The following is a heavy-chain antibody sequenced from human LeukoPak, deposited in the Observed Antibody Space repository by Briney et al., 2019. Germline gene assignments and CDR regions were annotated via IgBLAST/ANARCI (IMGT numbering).Heavy chain of an antibody. CDR1: GFTFSSYS. J-gene: IGHJ6*04. CDR2: ISSSSSYI. V-gene: IGHV3-21*01. Sequence: GGSLRLSCAASGFTFSSYSMNWVRQAPGKGLEWVSSISSSSSYIYYADSVKGRFTISRDNAKNTLYLQMNSLRAEDTAVYYCARDGGYCSGGSCYSYYYYGMDVWGKGTTVTVSS. CDR3: ARDGGYCSGGSCYSYYYYGMDV. D-gene: IGHD2-15*01.